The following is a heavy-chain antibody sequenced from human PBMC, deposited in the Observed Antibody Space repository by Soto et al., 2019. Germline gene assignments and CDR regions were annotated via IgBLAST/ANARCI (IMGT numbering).Heavy chain of an antibody. V-gene: IGHV4-34*01. Sequence: SETLSLTCAVYGGSFSGYYWSWIRQPLGKGLEWIGEINHSGSTNYNPSLKSRVTISVDTSKNQFSLKLSSVTAADTAVYYCARSGYYTLTSDAFDIWGQGTMVTVSS. D-gene: IGHD3-3*01. CDR2: INHSGST. CDR1: GGSFSGYY. J-gene: IGHJ3*02. CDR3: ARSGYYTLTSDAFDI.